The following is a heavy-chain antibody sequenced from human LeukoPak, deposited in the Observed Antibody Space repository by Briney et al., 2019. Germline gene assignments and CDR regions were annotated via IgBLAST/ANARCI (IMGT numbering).Heavy chain of an antibody. Sequence: ASVKVSCKSSGYTFTYYYMRWVRQAPGQRLEWMGGINPNSGGTNYAQKFQGRVTMTRDTSINTAYMELSRLRSDDTALYYCAGYTNNWYLGGYWGQGTLVTVSS. D-gene: IGHD6-13*01. CDR1: GYTFTYYY. J-gene: IGHJ4*02. V-gene: IGHV1-2*02. CDR3: AGYTNNWYLGGY. CDR2: INPNSGGT.